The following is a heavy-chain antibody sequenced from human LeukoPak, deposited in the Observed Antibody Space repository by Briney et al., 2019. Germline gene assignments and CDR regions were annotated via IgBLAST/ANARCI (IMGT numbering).Heavy chain of an antibody. D-gene: IGHD1-7*01. J-gene: IGHJ6*02. CDR1: GFTFSSYA. CDR3: ARSWNYVKGMDV. Sequence: GGSLRLSCAASGFTFSSYAVSWVRQAPGKGLEWVSSISSSSSYIYYADSVKGRFTISRDNAKNSLYLQMNSLRAEDTAVYYCARSWNYVKGMDVWGQGTTVTVSS. V-gene: IGHV3-21*01. CDR2: ISSSSSYI.